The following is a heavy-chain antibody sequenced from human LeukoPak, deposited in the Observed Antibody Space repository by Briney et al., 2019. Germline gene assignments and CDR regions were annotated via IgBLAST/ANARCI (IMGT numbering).Heavy chain of an antibody. CDR2: TSYSGST. Sequence: SETLSLTCTLSGSSVSSGDYYWSWIRQPPGKGLEWIGYTSYSGSTNYNPSLKSRITISIDTSKNQFFLKFSSVTAADTAVYFCASGRGYSGSFFYYFDSWGQGTLATVSS. J-gene: IGHJ4*02. CDR1: GSSVSSGDYY. D-gene: IGHD1-26*01. V-gene: IGHV4-61*08. CDR3: ASGRGYSGSFFYYFDS.